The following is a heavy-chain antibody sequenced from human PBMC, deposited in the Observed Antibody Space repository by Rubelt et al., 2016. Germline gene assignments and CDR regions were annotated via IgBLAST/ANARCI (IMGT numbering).Heavy chain of an antibody. CDR3: ARFDNSGYYRYYFDY. CDR1: GFSLSTSGVG. CDR2: IYGDDDQ. V-gene: IGHV2-5*02. D-gene: IGHD3-22*01. Sequence: QITLKESGPTLVKPTQTLTLTCTFSGFSLSTSGVGVGWIRQPPGKALEWLALIYGDDDQRYSPSLRSRLTITKDTSKNQVVLTMTNMDPVDTATYSCARFDNSGYYRYYFDYWGQGTLVTVSS. J-gene: IGHJ4*02.